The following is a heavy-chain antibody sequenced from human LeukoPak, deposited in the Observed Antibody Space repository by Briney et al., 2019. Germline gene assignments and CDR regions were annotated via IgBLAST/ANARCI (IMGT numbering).Heavy chain of an antibody. J-gene: IGHJ4*02. D-gene: IGHD3-22*01. CDR2: IYYSGST. V-gene: IGHV4-59*11. Sequence: PSETLSLTCTVSGGSISSHYWSWIRQPPGKGLEWIGYIYYSGSTNYNPSLKSRVTISVDTSKNQFSLKLSSVTAADTAVYYCARANYYGSSGWFDYWGQGTLVTVSS. CDR1: GGSISSHY. CDR3: ARANYYGSSGWFDY.